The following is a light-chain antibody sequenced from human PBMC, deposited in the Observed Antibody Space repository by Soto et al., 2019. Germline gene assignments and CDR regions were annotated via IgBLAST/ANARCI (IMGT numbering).Light chain of an antibody. CDR2: DVS. CDR1: SSDVGGYTF. Sequence: QSALTQPASVSGSPGQSITISCTGTSSDVGGYTFVSWYQQHPGKAPKLMICDVSNRPSGVSNRFSGSKSGNTASLTISGLQAEDEADYYCSSYTSSTTDVFGTGTKVTVL. J-gene: IGLJ1*01. CDR3: SSYTSSTTDV. V-gene: IGLV2-14*01.